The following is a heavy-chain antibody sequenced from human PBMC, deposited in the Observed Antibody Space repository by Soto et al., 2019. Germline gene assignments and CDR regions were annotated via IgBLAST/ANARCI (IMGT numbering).Heavy chain of an antibody. CDR1: CGAISGSY. Sequence: LSLTCSVSCGAISGSYWRWIRQSPGKGLEWLGYVYYTGSTNYSPSLRSRVSISVDTSKNEFSLRLSSVTAADTAVYFCARSVAVPGAHIDYWGQGTQVTVSS. V-gene: IGHV4-59*01. CDR3: ARSVAVPGAHIDY. CDR2: VYYTGST. D-gene: IGHD6-19*01. J-gene: IGHJ4*02.